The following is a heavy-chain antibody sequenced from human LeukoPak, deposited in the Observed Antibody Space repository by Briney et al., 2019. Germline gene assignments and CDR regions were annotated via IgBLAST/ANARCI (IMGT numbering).Heavy chain of an antibody. CDR1: GYTFTSYF. CDR3: ARDSADYGDYDY. CDR2: INPSGGST. Sequence: ASVKVSCKASGYTFTSYFMHWVRQAPGQGLDWMGIINPSGGSTSYAQKFQGRVTMTRDTSTSTVYMELSSLRSEDTAVYYCARDSADYGDYDYWGQGILVTVSS. J-gene: IGHJ4*02. V-gene: IGHV1-46*01. D-gene: IGHD4-17*01.